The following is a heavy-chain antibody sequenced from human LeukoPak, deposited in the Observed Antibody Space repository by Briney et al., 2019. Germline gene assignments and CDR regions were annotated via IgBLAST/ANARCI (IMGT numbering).Heavy chain of an antibody. Sequence: GGSLRLSCAASGFTFSDNYMSWIRQAPGKGLEWVSCISSSGSTTYYADSVKGRFTISRDNAKNSLYLQMNSLRADDTAVYYCARHAGGYYDSRGYDYWGQGTLVTVSS. V-gene: IGHV3-11*04. CDR3: ARHAGGYYDSRGYDY. CDR2: ISSSGSTT. CDR1: GFTFSDNY. D-gene: IGHD3-22*01. J-gene: IGHJ4*02.